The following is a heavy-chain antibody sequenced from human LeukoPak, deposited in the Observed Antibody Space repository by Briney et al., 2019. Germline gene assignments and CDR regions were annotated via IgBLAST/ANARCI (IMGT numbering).Heavy chain of an antibody. V-gene: IGHV1-69*04. J-gene: IGHJ5*02. D-gene: IGHD2-21*02. CDR1: GGTFSSYA. Sequence: ASVKVSCKASGGTFSSYAISWVRQAPGQGLEWMGRIIPILGIANYAQKFQGRVTITADKSTSTAYMELSSLRSEDTAVYYCAGVVTATQFGPNSNWFAPWGQGTLVTVSS. CDR3: AGVVTATQFGPNSNWFAP. CDR2: IIPILGIA.